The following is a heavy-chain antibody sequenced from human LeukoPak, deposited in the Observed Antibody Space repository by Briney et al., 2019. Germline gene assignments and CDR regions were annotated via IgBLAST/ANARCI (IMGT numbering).Heavy chain of an antibody. J-gene: IGHJ4*02. CDR1: GGSMSPYH. V-gene: IGHV4-59*12. D-gene: IGHD3-10*01. Sequence: SETLSLTCTVSGGSMSPYHWGWIRQPPGKGLEWTGYIYYSGSTNYNPSLKSRVTISVDTSKNQFSLKLSSVTAADTAVYYCARVLTPFDYYGSGSYYRVFDYWGQGTLVTVSS. CDR2: IYYSGST. CDR3: ARVLTPFDYYGSGSYYRVFDY.